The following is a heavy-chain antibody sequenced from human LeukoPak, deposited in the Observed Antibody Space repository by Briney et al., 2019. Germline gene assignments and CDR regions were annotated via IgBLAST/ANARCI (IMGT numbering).Heavy chain of an antibody. CDR1: GXXFSSYA. J-gene: IGHJ4*02. CDR3: AKVLGRLLWFGEFDY. D-gene: IGHD3-10*01. CDR2: ISGSGGST. V-gene: IGHV3-23*01. Sequence: SLRLSXXXSGXXFSSYAMSWVRQAPGKGLEWVSAISGSGGSTYYADSVKGRFTISRDNSKNTLYLQMNSLRAEDTAVYYCAKVLGRLLWFGEFDYWGQGTLVTVSS.